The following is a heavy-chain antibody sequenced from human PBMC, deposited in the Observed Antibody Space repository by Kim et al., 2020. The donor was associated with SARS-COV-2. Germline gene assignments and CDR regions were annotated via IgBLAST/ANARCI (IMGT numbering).Heavy chain of an antibody. V-gene: IGHV3-66*01. CDR3: ARGSTAMGGYYFDY. J-gene: IGHJ4*02. CDR1: GFTVSSNY. CDR2: IYSGGST. Sequence: GGSLRLSCAASGFTVSSNYMSWVRQAPGKGLEWVSVIYSGGSTYYADSVKGRFTISRDNSKNTLYLQMNSLRAEDTAVYYCARGSTAMGGYYFDYWGQGTLVTVSS. D-gene: IGHD5-18*01.